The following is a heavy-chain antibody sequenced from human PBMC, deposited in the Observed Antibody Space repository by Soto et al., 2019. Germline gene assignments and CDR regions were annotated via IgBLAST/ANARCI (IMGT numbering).Heavy chain of an antibody. CDR1: GFTFSSYS. CDR3: SRGSSSSSPGFYYYGMDV. Sequence: GGSLRLSCAASGFTFSSYSMNWVRQAPGKGLEWVSSISSSSSYIYYADSVKGRFTISRDNAKNSLYLQMNSLRAEDTAVYYCSRGSSSSSPGFYYYGMDVWGQGTTVTVSS. D-gene: IGHD6-6*01. J-gene: IGHJ6*02. V-gene: IGHV3-21*01. CDR2: ISSSSSYI.